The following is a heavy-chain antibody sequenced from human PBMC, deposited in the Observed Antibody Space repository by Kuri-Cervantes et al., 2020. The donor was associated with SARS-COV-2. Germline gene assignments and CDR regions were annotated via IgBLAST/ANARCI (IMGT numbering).Heavy chain of an antibody. Sequence: CTVSGGSISSYYWSWIRQLAGKGLEWIGRIYTSGSTNYNPSLKSRVTMSVDTSKNQFSLKLSSVTAADTAVYYCARDLLLPHTIFGVVHTEVYYYYYMDVWGKGTTVTVSS. CDR2: IYTSGST. CDR3: ARDLLLPHTIFGVVHTEVYYYYYMDV. D-gene: IGHD3-3*01. V-gene: IGHV4-4*07. CDR1: GGSISSYY. J-gene: IGHJ6*03.